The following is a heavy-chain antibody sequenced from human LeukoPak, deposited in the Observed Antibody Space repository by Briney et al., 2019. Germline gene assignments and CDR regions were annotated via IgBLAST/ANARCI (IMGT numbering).Heavy chain of an antibody. CDR3: ARPNITSYYDSRGYDAFDV. J-gene: IGHJ3*01. CDR2: IYPDDSDT. V-gene: IGHV5-51*01. CDR1: GYRFNSYW. D-gene: IGHD3-22*01. Sequence: GESLQISCKGSGYRFNSYWIAWVRQMPGKGLEWMGIIYPDDSDTRYSPSFQGQVTISADKFVRTAYLQWSSLKASDTAMYYCARPNITSYYDSRGYDAFDVWGQGTMVTVSS.